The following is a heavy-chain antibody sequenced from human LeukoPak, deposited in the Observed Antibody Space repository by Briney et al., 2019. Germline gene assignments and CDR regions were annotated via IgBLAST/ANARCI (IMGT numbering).Heavy chain of an antibody. Sequence: GGSLTLSCAASGFTFSSYGMHWVRQAPDKGLEWVAVISYDGSNKYYADSVKGRFTISRDNSKNTLYLQMNSLRAEDTAVYYCAKDPRGGSGSYYSYYFDYWGQGTLVTVSS. J-gene: IGHJ4*02. CDR1: GFTFSSYG. CDR3: AKDPRGGSGSYYSYYFDY. D-gene: IGHD3-10*01. CDR2: ISYDGSNK. V-gene: IGHV3-30*18.